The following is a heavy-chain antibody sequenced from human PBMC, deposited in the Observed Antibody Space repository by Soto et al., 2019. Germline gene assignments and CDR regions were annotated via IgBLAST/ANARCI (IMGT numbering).Heavy chain of an antibody. V-gene: IGHV5-10-1*01. J-gene: IGHJ3*02. CDR2: IDPSDSYT. D-gene: IGHD3-22*01. CDR3: ASPYYYDSSGFDAFDI. Sequence: GESLKISCKGSGYSFTSYWINWVRQMPGKGLEWMGRIDPSDSYTNYSPSFQGHVTISADKSISTAYLQWSSLKASDTAMYYCASPYYYDSSGFDAFDIWGQGTMVTVSS. CDR1: GYSFTSYW.